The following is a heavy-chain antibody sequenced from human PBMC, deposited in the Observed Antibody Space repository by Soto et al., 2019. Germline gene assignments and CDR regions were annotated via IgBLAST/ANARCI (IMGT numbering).Heavy chain of an antibody. CDR1: GFTFSSYA. CDR3: TKSSVHSSGGSCFDF. D-gene: IGHD2-15*01. Sequence: EVQLLESGGGFIQSGGSLRLSCAASGFTFSSYAMSWVRQAPGKRLEWLSLISGSGATTYYADSVKGRFIVSRDKSKNTVYLQMNSLRADDTALYYCTKSSVHSSGGSCFDFWGQGTLVTVSS. J-gene: IGHJ5*01. CDR2: ISGSGATT. V-gene: IGHV3-23*01.